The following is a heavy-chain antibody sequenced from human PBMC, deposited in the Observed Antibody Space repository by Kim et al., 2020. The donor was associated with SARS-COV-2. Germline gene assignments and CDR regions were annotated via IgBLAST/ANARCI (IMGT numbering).Heavy chain of an antibody. CDR1: GFTFSSYS. CDR3: ARDNRIRYCSSTSCYVYYYYYGMDV. Sequence: GGSLRLSCAASGFTFSSYSMNWVRQAPGKGLEWVSSISSSSSYIYYADSVKGRFTISRDNAKNSLYLQMNSLRAEDTAVYYCARDNRIRYCSSTSCYVYYYYYGMDVWGQGTTVTVSS. D-gene: IGHD2-2*01. J-gene: IGHJ6*02. V-gene: IGHV3-21*01. CDR2: ISSSSSYI.